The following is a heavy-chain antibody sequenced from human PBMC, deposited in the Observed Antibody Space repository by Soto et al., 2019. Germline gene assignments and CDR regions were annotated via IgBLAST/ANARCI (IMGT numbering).Heavy chain of an antibody. J-gene: IGHJ4*02. Sequence: LRLSCAASGFTFSGSAMHWVRQASGKGLEWVGRIRSKANSYATAYAASVKGRFTISRDDSKNTAYLQMNSLKTEDTAVYYCTRHGGGYSLHYFDYWGQGTLVTVSS. D-gene: IGHD5-18*01. V-gene: IGHV3-73*01. CDR2: IRSKANSYAT. CDR3: TRHGGGYSLHYFDY. CDR1: GFTFSGSA.